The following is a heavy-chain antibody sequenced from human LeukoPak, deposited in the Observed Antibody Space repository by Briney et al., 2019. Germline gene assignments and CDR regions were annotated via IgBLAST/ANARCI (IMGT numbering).Heavy chain of an antibody. V-gene: IGHV5-51*01. Sequence: RESLKISCKGSGYSFTTYWIVWVRQMSGTRLERMGIIYPGDSNIRYSPSFQHQVTVLAYASISSAYLHSSGLKASDPAMYYCARARYCSGGSCYAEYWGEGTLVTVSS. D-gene: IGHD2-15*01. CDR1: GYSFTTYW. CDR3: ARARYCSGGSCYAEY. CDR2: IYPGDSNI. J-gene: IGHJ4*02.